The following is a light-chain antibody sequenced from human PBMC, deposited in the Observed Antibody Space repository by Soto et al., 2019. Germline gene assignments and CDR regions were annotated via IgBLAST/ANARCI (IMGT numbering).Light chain of an antibody. V-gene: IGLV2-14*01. CDR2: XXX. J-gene: IGLJ1*01. CDR3: ISYASSGYV. Sequence: QSALTQPASVSGSPGQSITISCTGTSSDVGGYNYVSWYQQHPGKAPKLIXXXXXXXXXXXXXXXXXSKSGNTASLTISGXXAXXXXXFYCISYASSGYVFGTGTKLTVL. CDR1: SSDVGGYNY.